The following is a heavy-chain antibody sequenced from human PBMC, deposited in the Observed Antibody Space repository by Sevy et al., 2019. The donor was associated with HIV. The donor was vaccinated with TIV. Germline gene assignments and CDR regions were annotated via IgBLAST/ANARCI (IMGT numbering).Heavy chain of an antibody. CDR1: GYLFSGYY. CDR2: INPKDGGT. J-gene: IGHJ4*02. V-gene: IGHV1-2*02. CDR3: SRSVYGSGTYLNDY. Sequence: ASVKVSCKASGYLFSGYYVHWVRQAPGQGLEWMGWINPKDGGTNYAQKFQGRVTMTTDTSISTAYLKLNRLTSDDTAMFYCSRSVYGSGTYLNDYWGQGTLITVSS. D-gene: IGHD3-10*01.